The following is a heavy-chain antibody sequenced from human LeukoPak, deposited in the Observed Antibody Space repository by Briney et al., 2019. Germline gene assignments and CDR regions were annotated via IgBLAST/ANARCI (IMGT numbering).Heavy chain of an antibody. CDR3: AEGSGRYGSGSFSDS. CDR2: ISATGVST. D-gene: IGHD3-10*01. CDR1: GFTFSSYA. V-gene: IGHV3-23*01. J-gene: IGHJ5*01. Sequence: PGGSLRLSCAASGFTFSSYAMGWVRQAPGKGLEWVSSISATGVSTYFAASVRGRFTISRDNSKNTQYLQMNSLRAEDTAVYYCAEGSGRYGSGSFSDSWGQGTLVTVSS.